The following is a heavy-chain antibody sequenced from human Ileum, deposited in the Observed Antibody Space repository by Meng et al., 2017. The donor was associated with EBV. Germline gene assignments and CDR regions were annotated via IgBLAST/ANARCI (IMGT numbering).Heavy chain of an antibody. CDR1: GCTFSSYT. V-gene: IGHV3-30-3*01. CDR3: AKDLCIIGSCSSGSSPYFAP. CDR2: ISFAANNK. Sequence: VQLVGSGGGVVQPGRSLRLSCTASGCTFSSYTMHWVRQAPGKGLEWVAVISFAANNKYYAYSVKGRFTISRDNSRNTLYLQMDSLRPEDTAVYYCAKDLCIIGSCSSGSSPYFAPWGQGALVTVSS. J-gene: IGHJ5*02. D-gene: IGHD2-15*01.